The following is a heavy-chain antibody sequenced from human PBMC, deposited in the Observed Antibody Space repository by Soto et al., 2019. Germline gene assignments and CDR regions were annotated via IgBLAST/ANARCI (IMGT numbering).Heavy chain of an antibody. D-gene: IGHD3-16*01. CDR2: INSDGSST. J-gene: IGHJ6*02. V-gene: IGHV3-74*01. Sequence: PGGSLRLSCAASGFTSSGYWMHWVRQAPGKGLVWVSRINSDGSSTSYADSVKGRFTISRDNAKNTLYLQMNSLRAEDTAVYYCARRDYAAVGGYYGMDVWGQGTTITVSS. CDR1: GFTSSGYW. CDR3: ARRDYAAVGGYYGMDV.